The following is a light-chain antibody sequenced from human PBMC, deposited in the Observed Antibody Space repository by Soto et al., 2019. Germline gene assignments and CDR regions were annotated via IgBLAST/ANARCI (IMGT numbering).Light chain of an antibody. CDR1: QSLSRS. V-gene: IGKV1-5*01. CDR2: DAS. Sequence: IQMTQSPSTLSASVGDRVTITCRASQSLSRSLAWYQQKSGKAPKLLIYDASSLESGVPSRFSGSGFGTEFTLTISGLQPDDLAAYYCQQFQSYFLTFGPGTTVDMK. CDR3: QQFQSYFLT. J-gene: IGKJ3*01.